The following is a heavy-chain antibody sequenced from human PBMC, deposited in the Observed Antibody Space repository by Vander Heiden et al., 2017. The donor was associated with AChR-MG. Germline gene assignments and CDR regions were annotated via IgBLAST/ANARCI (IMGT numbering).Heavy chain of an antibody. V-gene: IGHV3-30*03. CDR3: TRGFRDGHSNYVGGLDL. Sequence: VESGGGVVHPGVPLRLPCVGSGSSFSDYAMNWVRQTPGKGLEWLAVLSSDSTKNHKYGEPVKGRFSVSRDNSRNSLFLEMYTLTSEDTALYYCTRGFRDGHSNYVGGLDLWGQGILVSVSS. CDR1: GSSFSDYA. CDR2: LSSDSTKN. J-gene: IGHJ4*02. D-gene: IGHD4-4*01.